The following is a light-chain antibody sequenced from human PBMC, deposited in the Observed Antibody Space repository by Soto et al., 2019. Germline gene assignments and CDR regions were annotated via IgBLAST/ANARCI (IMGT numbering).Light chain of an antibody. J-gene: IGLJ2*01. Sequence: NFMLTQPHSVSESPGKTVTISCTRSSGSIASNYVQWYQQRPGSSPNTVIYEDNQRPSGVPDRFSGSIDSSSNSASLTISGLKTEDEADHYCQSYDSSNVVFGGGTKLTVL. CDR1: SGSIASNY. CDR2: EDN. V-gene: IGLV6-57*01. CDR3: QSYDSSNVV.